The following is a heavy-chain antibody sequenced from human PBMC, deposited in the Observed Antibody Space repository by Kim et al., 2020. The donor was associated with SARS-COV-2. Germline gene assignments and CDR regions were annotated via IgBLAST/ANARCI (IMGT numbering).Heavy chain of an antibody. J-gene: IGHJ3*02. CDR3: ARNTQFMITFGGAPYAFDI. D-gene: IGHD3-16*01. V-gene: IGHV4-31*02. Sequence: SRVTIPVDTSKNQFSLKLSSVTAADTAVYYCARNTQFMITFGGAPYAFDIWGQGTMVTVSS.